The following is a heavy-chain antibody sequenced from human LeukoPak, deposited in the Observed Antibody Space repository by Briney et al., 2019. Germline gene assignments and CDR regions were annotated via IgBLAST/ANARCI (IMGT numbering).Heavy chain of an antibody. CDR2: ISSDGSNK. J-gene: IGHJ4*02. Sequence: PGRSLRLSCAASGFTFSSFGTHWVRQAPGKGLEWVAVISSDGSNKYYADSVKGRFTISRDNSKNTLYLQMDSLRAEDTAVYYCAKSRLYSSGSADYWGQGILVTVSS. V-gene: IGHV3-30*18. CDR3: AKSRLYSSGSADY. CDR1: GFTFSSFG. D-gene: IGHD6-19*01.